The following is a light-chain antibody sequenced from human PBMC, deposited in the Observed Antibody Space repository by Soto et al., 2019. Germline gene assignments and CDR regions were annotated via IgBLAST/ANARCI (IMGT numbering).Light chain of an antibody. Sequence: DIPMTQSPSTLSASVGDRVTITCRASQSISTWLAWYQQKPGKAPKLLIYKASSLESGVPSRFSGSGSGTEFTLTIRSLQPDDFATYYCQQYNSFTFGPGTKVDIK. CDR1: QSISTW. J-gene: IGKJ3*01. CDR2: KAS. CDR3: QQYNSFT. V-gene: IGKV1-5*03.